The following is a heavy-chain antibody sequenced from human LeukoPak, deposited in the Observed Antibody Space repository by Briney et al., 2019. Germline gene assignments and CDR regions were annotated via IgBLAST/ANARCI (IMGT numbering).Heavy chain of an antibody. CDR2: IRNDGKTP. V-gene: IGHV3-30*02. CDR3: ARLYATSWGFFDP. D-gene: IGHD2-2*01. J-gene: IGHJ2*01. Sequence: AFIRNDGKTPYYAGSVKGRFTISRDNSRNTMFLQMNSLRPEDTAVYYCARLYATSWGFFDPWGRGTLVTVSS.